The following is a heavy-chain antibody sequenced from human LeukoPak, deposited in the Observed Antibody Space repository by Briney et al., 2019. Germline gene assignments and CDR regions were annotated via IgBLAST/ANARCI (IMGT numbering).Heavy chain of an antibody. Sequence: SETLSLTCTVSGGSISSYYWSWIRQPPGKGLEWIGYIYYSGSTYYNPSLKSRVTISVDTSKNQFSLKLSSVTAADTAVYYCARAHGSGWTFDYWGQGTLVTVSS. CDR3: ARAHGSGWTFDY. CDR1: GGSISSYY. D-gene: IGHD6-19*01. J-gene: IGHJ4*02. CDR2: IYYSGST. V-gene: IGHV4-59*12.